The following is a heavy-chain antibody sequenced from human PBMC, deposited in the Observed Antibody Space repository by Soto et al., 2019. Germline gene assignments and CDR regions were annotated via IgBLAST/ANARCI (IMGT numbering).Heavy chain of an antibody. J-gene: IGHJ4*02. CDR1: GFTFSSYG. CDR3: ARDDYHDSSGYYYPFDY. D-gene: IGHD3-22*01. V-gene: IGHV3-33*01. Sequence: QVQLVESGGGVVQSGRSLRLSCAASGFTFSSYGMHWVRQAPGKGLEWVAVIWYDGSNKYYADSVKGRFTISRDNSKNTLYLQMNSLRAEDPAVYYCARDDYHDSSGYYYPFDYWGEGTLVTVSS. CDR2: IWYDGSNK.